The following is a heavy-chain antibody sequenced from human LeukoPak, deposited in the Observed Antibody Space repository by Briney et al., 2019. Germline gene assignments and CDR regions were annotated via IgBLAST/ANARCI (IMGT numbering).Heavy chain of an antibody. CDR3: ARACSGGSCYFSAFDI. Sequence: QPGGSLRLSCVASGFTFNNYAMSWVRQAPGKGLEWVSAISDDGGSTYYADSVKGRLTISRDNSKNTLYLQINSLRAEDTAVYYCARACSGGSCYFSAFDIWGQGTMVTVSS. CDR2: ISDDGGST. D-gene: IGHD2-15*01. CDR1: GFTFNNYA. V-gene: IGHV3-23*01. J-gene: IGHJ3*02.